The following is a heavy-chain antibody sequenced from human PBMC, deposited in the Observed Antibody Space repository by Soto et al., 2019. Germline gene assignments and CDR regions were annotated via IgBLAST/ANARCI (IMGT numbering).Heavy chain of an antibody. V-gene: IGHV3-21*01. D-gene: IGHD6-13*01. Sequence: EVQLVESGGGLVKPGGSLRLSCAASGFTFSSYSMNWVRQAPGKGLEWVSSISSSSSYIYYADSVKGRFTISRDNAKNYLYLKINGLRAEDTAVYYWARDSAQQNYYYNGMDVWGQGTTVTVSS. CDR2: ISSSSSYI. CDR1: GFTFSSYS. J-gene: IGHJ6*02. CDR3: ARDSAQQNYYYNGMDV.